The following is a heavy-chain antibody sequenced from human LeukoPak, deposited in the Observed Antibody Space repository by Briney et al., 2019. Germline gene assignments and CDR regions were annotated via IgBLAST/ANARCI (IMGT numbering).Heavy chain of an antibody. D-gene: IGHD3-22*01. J-gene: IGHJ4*02. Sequence: GGSLRLSCAASGFTLSSYWMHWVRQAPGKGLVWVSRINTDGSSTTYADSVKGRFTISRDNAKNTLYLQMSSLRAEDTAVYYCARAYYYDGSANYYPPDYWGQGTLVTVSS. CDR2: INTDGSST. V-gene: IGHV3-74*01. CDR3: ARAYYYDGSANYYPPDY. CDR1: GFTLSSYW.